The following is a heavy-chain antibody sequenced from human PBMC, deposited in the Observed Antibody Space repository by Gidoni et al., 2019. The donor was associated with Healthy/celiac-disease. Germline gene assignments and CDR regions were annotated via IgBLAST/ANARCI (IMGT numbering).Heavy chain of an antibody. CDR2: IYYSGST. CDR3: ARHMGEGSYFDY. CDR1: GGSISSSSYY. Sequence: QLQLQESGPGLVKPSETLSLTCTVSGGSISSSSYYWGWIRQPPGKGLEWIGSIYYSGSTYYNPSLKSRVTISVDTSKNQFSLKLSSVTAADTAVYYCARHMGEGSYFDYWGQGTLVTVSS. D-gene: IGHD1-26*01. V-gene: IGHV4-39*01. J-gene: IGHJ4*02.